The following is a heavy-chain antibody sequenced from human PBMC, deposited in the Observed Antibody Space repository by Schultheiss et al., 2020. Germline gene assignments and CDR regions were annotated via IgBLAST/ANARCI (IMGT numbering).Heavy chain of an antibody. CDR2: IYYSGST. CDR1: GDSMSNYY. CDR3: ARDKTTITTGYFQH. J-gene: IGHJ1*01. V-gene: IGHV4-59*01. Sequence: SETLSFTCTVSGDSMSNYYWTWIRQPPGKGLEWIGSIYYSGSTYYNPSLKSRVTISVDTSKNQFSLKLSSVTAADTAVYYCARDKTTITTGYFQHWGQGTLVTASS. D-gene: IGHD4-11*01.